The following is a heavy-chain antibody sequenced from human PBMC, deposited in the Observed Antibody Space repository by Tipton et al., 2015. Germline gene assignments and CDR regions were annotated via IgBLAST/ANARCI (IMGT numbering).Heavy chain of an antibody. D-gene: IGHD5-18*01. V-gene: IGHV4-59*06. CDR3: ARSGDTYIDY. J-gene: IGHJ4*02. CDR1: GDSISPNY. CDR2: IYYSGTT. Sequence: TLSLTCTVSGDSISPNYWTWIRQPPGKGLEWIGYIYYSGTTYYNPSLKSRLTISLDRSKSHFSLQLTSVTAADTAVYYCARSGDTYIDYWGQGTLVTVSS.